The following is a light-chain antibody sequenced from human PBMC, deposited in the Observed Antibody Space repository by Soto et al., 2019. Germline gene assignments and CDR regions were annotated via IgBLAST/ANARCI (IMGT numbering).Light chain of an antibody. Sequence: QSALTQPASVSGSPGQSITISCTGTSSDVGSYNLVSWYKQHPGKAPKLMIYEGSKRPSGVSNRFSGSKSGNTASLTISGLQAEDEADYYCCSYAGSRHWVFGGGTKLTVL. CDR2: EGS. J-gene: IGLJ3*02. CDR1: SSDVGSYNL. V-gene: IGLV2-23*01. CDR3: CSYAGSRHWV.